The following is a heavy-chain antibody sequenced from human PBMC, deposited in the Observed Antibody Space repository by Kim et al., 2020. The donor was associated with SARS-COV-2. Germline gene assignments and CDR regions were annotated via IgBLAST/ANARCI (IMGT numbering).Heavy chain of an antibody. V-gene: IGHV4-4*02. Sequence: PSLKSRVTISVDKSKNQFSLKLSSVTAADTAVYYCARDEGYYYDSSGFVYWGQGTLVTVSS. D-gene: IGHD3-22*01. CDR3: ARDEGYYYDSSGFVY. J-gene: IGHJ4*02.